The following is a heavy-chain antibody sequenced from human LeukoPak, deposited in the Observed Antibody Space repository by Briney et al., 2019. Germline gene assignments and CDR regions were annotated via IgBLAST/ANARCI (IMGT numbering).Heavy chain of an antibody. J-gene: IGHJ4*02. CDR1: GFIFSSNW. D-gene: IGHD3-3*01. V-gene: IGHV3-7*01. CDR3: ARDRAWNYFDY. Sequence: PGGSLRLSCAASGFIFSSNWMSWVRLAPGKGLEWVANIKEDGTETYYVDSVKGRFTISRDNAKNSLYLQMNSLRAEDTAVYYCARDRAWNYFDYWGQGTLVTVSS. CDR2: IKEDGTET.